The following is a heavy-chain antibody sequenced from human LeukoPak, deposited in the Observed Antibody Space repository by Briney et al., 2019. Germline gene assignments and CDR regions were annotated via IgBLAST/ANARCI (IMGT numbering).Heavy chain of an antibody. V-gene: IGHV4-59*08. CDR1: GGSISSYY. CDR3: ARHLQPRKYSYGYGGSNPDAFDI. D-gene: IGHD5-18*01. J-gene: IGHJ3*02. Sequence: SETLSLTCTVSGGSISSYYWSWIRQPPGKGLEWIGYIYYSGSTNYNPSLKSRVTISVDTSKNQFSLKLSSVTAADTAVYYCARHLQPRKYSYGYGGSNPDAFDIWGQGTMVTVSS. CDR2: IYYSGST.